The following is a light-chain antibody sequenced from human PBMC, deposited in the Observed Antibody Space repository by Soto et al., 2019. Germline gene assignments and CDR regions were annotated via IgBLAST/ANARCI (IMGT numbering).Light chain of an antibody. CDR3: QQHNNWPPLT. CDR2: GAS. Sequence: EIVITQASATLSVSPGERATLSCRASQSVSSNLAWYQQKPGQAPRLLIYGASTRATGIPARFSGSGSGTEFTLTISSLQSEDFAVYYCQQHNNWPPLTFGQGTRLEIK. CDR1: QSVSSN. V-gene: IGKV3-15*01. J-gene: IGKJ5*01.